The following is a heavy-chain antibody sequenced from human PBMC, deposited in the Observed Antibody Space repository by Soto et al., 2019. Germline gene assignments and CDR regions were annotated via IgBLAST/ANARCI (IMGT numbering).Heavy chain of an antibody. J-gene: IGHJ6*02. Sequence: QAQLVQSGAEVRKPGASVKVSCKASGYTFTTYDINWVRQAPGQGLEWLGWMDPNSGSTGYAQNFQGRITMTRNIPRNQAHMELSSLQSEDTAVYYCARERKIDFSRKGLDIWGQGTTVTVS. CDR3: ARERKIDFSRKGLDI. V-gene: IGHV1-8*01. D-gene: IGHD3-3*01. CDR2: MDPNSGST. CDR1: GYTFTTYD.